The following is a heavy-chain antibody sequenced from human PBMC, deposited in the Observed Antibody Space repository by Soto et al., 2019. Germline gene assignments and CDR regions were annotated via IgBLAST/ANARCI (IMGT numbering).Heavy chain of an antibody. CDR2: IYYSGST. CDR1: GGSISSGDYY. CDR3: ASDSVDWSGPSY. J-gene: IGHJ4*02. Sequence: SETLSLTCTVSGGSISSGDYYWSWIRQPPGKGLEWIGYIYYSGSTYYNPSLKSRVTISVDTSKNQFSLKLSSVTAADTAVYYCASDSVDWSGPSYWGQGTLVTVSS. V-gene: IGHV4-30-4*01. D-gene: IGHD3-3*01.